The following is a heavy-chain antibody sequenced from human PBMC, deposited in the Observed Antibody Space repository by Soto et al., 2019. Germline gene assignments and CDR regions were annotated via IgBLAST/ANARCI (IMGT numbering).Heavy chain of an antibody. V-gene: IGHV4-30-2*01. Sequence: QLQLQESGSGLVKPSQTLSLTCAVSGGSISSGGYSWSWIRQPPGKGLEWIGYIYHSGSTYYNPSLKSRVTISVDRSKNQFSLKLSSVTAADTAVYYCARDFSYYDSSGPFGYWGQGTLVTVSS. CDR3: ARDFSYYDSSGPFGY. CDR1: GGSISSGGYS. J-gene: IGHJ4*02. D-gene: IGHD3-22*01. CDR2: IYHSGST.